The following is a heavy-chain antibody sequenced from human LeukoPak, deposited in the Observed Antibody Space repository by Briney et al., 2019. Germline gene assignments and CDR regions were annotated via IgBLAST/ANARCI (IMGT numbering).Heavy chain of an antibody. V-gene: IGHV3-23*01. D-gene: IGHD2-2*01. CDR2: ISGSGGST. CDR1: GFTFSSYA. J-gene: IGHJ4*02. Sequence: GGSLRLSCAASGFTFSSYAMSWVRQAPGKGPEWVSVISGSGGSTYYADSVKGRFTISRDNSKNTLYLQMNSLRAEDTAVYYCAKDECSSTSCGPDYWGQGTLVTVSS. CDR3: AKDECSSTSCGPDY.